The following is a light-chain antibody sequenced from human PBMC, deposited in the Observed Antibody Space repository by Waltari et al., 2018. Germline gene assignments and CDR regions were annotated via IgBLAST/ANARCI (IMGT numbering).Light chain of an antibody. Sequence: DIQLTQSPSFLYASVGDRVTITCRASQGISSYLAWYQQKPGKAPKLLTYAASTLQSGVPSRFSGSGSGTEFTLTISSLQPEDFATYYCQQLNSYPRYTFGQGTKLEIK. CDR1: QGISSY. V-gene: IGKV1-9*01. CDR3: QQLNSYPRYT. J-gene: IGKJ2*01. CDR2: AAS.